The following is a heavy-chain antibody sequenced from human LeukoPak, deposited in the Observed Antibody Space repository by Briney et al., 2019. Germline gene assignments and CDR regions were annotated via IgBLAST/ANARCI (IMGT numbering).Heavy chain of an antibody. J-gene: IGHJ6*03. CDR3: ASRVLLYDILTAYSRYYSYYMDV. CDR1: GYTLSSYD. D-gene: IGHD3-9*01. Sequence: ASVKVSCKASGYTLSSYDINGVRQATGQGLEWMGWMNPSSGNTGYAQKFQGRGTITRNTSMSTAYMELSSLRSEDPAVYYCASRVLLYDILTAYSRYYSYYMDVWGRGTTVTISS. CDR2: MNPSSGNT. V-gene: IGHV1-8*01.